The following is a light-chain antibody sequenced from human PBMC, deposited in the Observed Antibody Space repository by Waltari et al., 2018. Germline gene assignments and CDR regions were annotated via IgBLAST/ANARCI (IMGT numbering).Light chain of an antibody. J-gene: IGKJ5*01. Sequence: DIVMTQSPDSLAVSLGERATINCKSSQSVLYSSNNKNYLAWYQQKPGQPPNLLIFWASTRESGVPDRFNGSGSGTDFTLTISSLQAEDGAVYYCQQYDSTPITFGQGTRLEI. V-gene: IGKV4-1*01. CDR2: WAS. CDR1: QSVLYSSNNKNY. CDR3: QQYDSTPIT.